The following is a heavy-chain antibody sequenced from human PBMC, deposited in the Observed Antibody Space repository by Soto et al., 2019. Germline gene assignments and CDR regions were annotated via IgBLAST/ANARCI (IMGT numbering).Heavy chain of an antibody. Sequence: EVQLLESGGGLVQPEGSLTLSCAASGFTFNDFGMSWVRQGPGKGLEWVSSISDTGGRTFYADSVKGRCAMSRVNPPTSLSLQLDRRRLWDAAIYYCVESGGRHHYGPDHWGQGALVTVSS. CDR3: VESGGRHHYGPDH. CDR2: ISDTGGRT. J-gene: IGHJ4*02. CDR1: GFTFNDFG. V-gene: IGHV3-23*01. D-gene: IGHD3-16*01.